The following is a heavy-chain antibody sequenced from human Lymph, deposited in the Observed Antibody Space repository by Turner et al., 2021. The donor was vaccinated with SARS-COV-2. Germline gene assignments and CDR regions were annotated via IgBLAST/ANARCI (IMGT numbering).Heavy chain of an antibody. CDR3: ARDRAGSSGWYDSYFDY. V-gene: IGHV3-33*01. J-gene: IGHJ4*02. CDR2: IWFDGSNK. D-gene: IGHD6-19*01. Sequence: QVQREASGGGVVQAGRSLRLSCAASGFTFSRYGMHWVRQALGKGLEWVAFIWFDGSNKYYADSVKGRFTISRDNSMNTLYLQMNSLRAEDTAVYYCARDRAGSSGWYDSYFDYWGQGTLVTVSS. CDR1: GFTFSRYG.